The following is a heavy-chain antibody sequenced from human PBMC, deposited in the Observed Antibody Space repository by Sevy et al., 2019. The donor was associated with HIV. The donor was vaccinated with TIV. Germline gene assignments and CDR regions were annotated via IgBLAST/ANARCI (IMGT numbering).Heavy chain of an antibody. J-gene: IGHJ5*02. CDR3: ARSGIDELGCSSTSCHCYNWFDP. D-gene: IGHD2-2*01. V-gene: IGHV3-30-3*01. CDR1: GFTFSSYA. Sequence: GGSLRLSCAASGFTFSSYAMHWVRQAPGKGLEWVAVISYDGSNKYYADSVKGRFTISRDNSKNTLYLQMNSLRAEDTAVYYCARSGIDELGCSSTSCHCYNWFDPWGQGTLVTVSS. CDR2: ISYDGSNK.